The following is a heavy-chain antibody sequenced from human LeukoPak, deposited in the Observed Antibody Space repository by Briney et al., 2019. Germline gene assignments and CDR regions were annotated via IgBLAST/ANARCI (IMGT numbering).Heavy chain of an antibody. Sequence: SQTLSLTCTVSGGSISSGGYYWSWIRQHPGKGLEWIGYIYYSGSTYYNPSLKSRVTISVDTSKNQFSLKLSSVTAADTAVYYCAGVYDSSGYYPGYFDCWGQGTLVTVSS. J-gene: IGHJ4*02. V-gene: IGHV4-31*03. CDR2: IYYSGST. D-gene: IGHD3-22*01. CDR3: AGVYDSSGYYPGYFDC. CDR1: GGSISSGGYY.